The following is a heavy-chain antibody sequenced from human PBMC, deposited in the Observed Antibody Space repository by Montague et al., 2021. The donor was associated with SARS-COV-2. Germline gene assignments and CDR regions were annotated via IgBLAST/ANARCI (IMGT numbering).Heavy chain of an antibody. J-gene: IGHJ6*02. CDR2: INHSGNT. V-gene: IGHV4-34*09. CDR1: GGSLSGYY. CDR3: ARDLGGIDV. Sequence: TLSLTCAVYGGSLSGYYWAWIRQTPGKGLEWIGEINHSGNTNYNPSLKSRLTISVDTSKNQFSLNLRSATAADTALYYCARDLGGIDVWGQGTTVIVSS. D-gene: IGHD3-10*01.